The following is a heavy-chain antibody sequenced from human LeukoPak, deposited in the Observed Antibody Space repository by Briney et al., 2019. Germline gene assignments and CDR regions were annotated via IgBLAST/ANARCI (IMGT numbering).Heavy chain of an antibody. CDR3: ARGVANSSSWYSVFNDAFYI. J-gene: IGHJ3*02. CDR1: VFTFSDYY. D-gene: IGHD6-13*01. Sequence: PGGSLRLSCAASVFTFSDYYMSWIGQAPGTGLEGVSYISSSGSTIYYADSVKGRFTISRDNAKNSLYLQMNSLRAEDTAVYYCARGVANSSSWYSVFNDAFYIWGQGTMVAVSS. V-gene: IGHV3-11*01. CDR2: ISSSGSTI.